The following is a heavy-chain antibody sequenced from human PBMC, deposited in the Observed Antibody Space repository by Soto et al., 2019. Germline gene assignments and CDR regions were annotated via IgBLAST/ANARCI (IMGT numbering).Heavy chain of an antibody. J-gene: IGHJ4*02. CDR1: GFTFSSYA. CDR3: AKGTTAVYCFDF. D-gene: IGHD2-15*01. Sequence: DVQLSESGGGLVQPGGSLRLSCAASGFTFSSYAMSWVRQAPGKGLEWVSAISATGGSAFYADSVKGRFTISRDNSKNTVFLQIDSLVTEDTAVYYCAKGTTAVYCFDFWGQGTLVTVSS. V-gene: IGHV3-23*01. CDR2: ISATGGSA.